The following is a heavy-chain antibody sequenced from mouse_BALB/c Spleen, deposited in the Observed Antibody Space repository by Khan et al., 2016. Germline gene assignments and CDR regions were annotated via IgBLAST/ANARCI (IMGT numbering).Heavy chain of an antibody. D-gene: IGHD1-1*01. J-gene: IGHJ1*01. CDR1: GFTFSDYY. V-gene: IGHV5-12*02. CDR2: ISNGGDNT. Sequence: EVELVESGGGLVQPGGSLKLSCATSGFTFSDYYMYWVRQTPEKRLEWVAYISNGGDNTYYPDTVKGRFTISRDNGKNILYLQMSRLKSEHTAMYYCASHLGSVGSPWYFDVWGAGTTVTVSS. CDR3: ASHLGSVGSPWYFDV.